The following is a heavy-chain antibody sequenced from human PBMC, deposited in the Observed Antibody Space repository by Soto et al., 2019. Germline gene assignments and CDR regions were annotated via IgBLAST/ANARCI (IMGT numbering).Heavy chain of an antibody. V-gene: IGHV4-34*01. CDR2: INHSGST. D-gene: IGHD2-2*01. CDR1: GGSFNHDY. J-gene: IGHJ4*02. CDR3: ARVGLRYCSSTSCSPG. Sequence: SETLSLTCAVYGGSFNHDYWSWIRQPPGKGLEWIGEINHSGSTNYNPPLKSRVTISVDTSKNQFSLKLTSVTAADTAVYYCARVGLRYCSSTSCSPGWGQGTLVTVSS.